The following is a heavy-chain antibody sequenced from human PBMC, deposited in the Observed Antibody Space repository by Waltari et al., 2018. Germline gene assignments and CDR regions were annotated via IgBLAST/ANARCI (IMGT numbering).Heavy chain of an antibody. CDR1: GFRFTTFY. D-gene: IGHD3-10*01. CDR2: IDPIGAST. J-gene: IGHJ3*02. Sequence: QEQLVQSGAEVKKPGASVKVSCEASGFRFTTFYMHWVRQAPGQGLEWVGTIDPIGASTSDTKKFQGRVTVTRDTSTNTVYMDLNSLSSGDTAVYYCARGMKVPYYGTTSHDAFDIWGQGTLVTVSS. CDR3: ARGMKVPYYGTTSHDAFDI. V-gene: IGHV1-46*01.